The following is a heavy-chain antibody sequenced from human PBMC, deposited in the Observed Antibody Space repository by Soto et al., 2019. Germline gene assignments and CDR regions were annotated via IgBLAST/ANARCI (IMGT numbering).Heavy chain of an antibody. Sequence: QVQLVESGGGLVKPGGSLRLSCAASGFSFGDYYMSWIRQAPGRGLEWISYISGTGRTIDYANSVKGRFTISRDNADKSLYLQMNNLGAEDTAIYYCARAPSAHDSFDLWGQGTLVTVSS. V-gene: IGHV3-11*01. J-gene: IGHJ5*02. CDR3: ARAPSAHDSFDL. D-gene: IGHD5-12*01. CDR1: GFSFGDYY. CDR2: ISGTGRTI.